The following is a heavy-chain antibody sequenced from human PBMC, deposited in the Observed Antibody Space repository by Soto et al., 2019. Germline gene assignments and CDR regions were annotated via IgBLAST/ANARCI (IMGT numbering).Heavy chain of an antibody. V-gene: IGHV4-31*03. Sequence: PSETLSLTCTVSGGSISSGGYYWSWIRQHPGKGLEWFGYIYYSGSTYYNPSLKSRVTISVDTSKNQFSLKLSSVTAADTAVYYCARDTARGYYYGMDVWGQGTTVTVSS. D-gene: IGHD5-18*01. CDR1: GGSISSGGYY. CDR2: IYYSGST. CDR3: ARDTARGYYYGMDV. J-gene: IGHJ6*02.